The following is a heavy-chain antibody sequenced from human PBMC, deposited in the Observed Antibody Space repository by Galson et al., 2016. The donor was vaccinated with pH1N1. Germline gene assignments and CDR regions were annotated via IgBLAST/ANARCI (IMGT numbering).Heavy chain of an antibody. CDR1: GYSFTTSW. D-gene: IGHD3-10*01. Sequence: QSGAEVKKSGESLKISCKVPGYSFTTSWIGWVRQKPGKGLEWMGIIYPGDSDAIYSPSFEGQVTMSVDKSISTAYLQWTTLKASDTALYFCARHENYGSGSLDYWGQGTLVTVSS. V-gene: IGHV5-51*01. CDR3: ARHENYGSGSLDY. J-gene: IGHJ4*02. CDR2: IYPGDSDA.